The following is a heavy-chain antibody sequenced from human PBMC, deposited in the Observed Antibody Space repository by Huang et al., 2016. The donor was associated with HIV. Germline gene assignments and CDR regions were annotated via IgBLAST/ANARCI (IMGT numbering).Heavy chain of an antibody. CDR3: AHIGRLGDYYMDV. J-gene: IGHJ6*03. CDR1: GFSLTTVGAG. V-gene: IGHV2-5*02. D-gene: IGHD3-16*01. CDR2: IYWDDDK. Sequence: QITLKESGPALLRPTQTLPLTCTFSGFSLTTVGAGVGWIRQPPGKPLEWLVLIYWDDDKLFSPSLKTRIRVTKDTSKNQVVFTMNNVGPTDTGTYYCAHIGRLGDYYMDVWGNGTAVTVSS.